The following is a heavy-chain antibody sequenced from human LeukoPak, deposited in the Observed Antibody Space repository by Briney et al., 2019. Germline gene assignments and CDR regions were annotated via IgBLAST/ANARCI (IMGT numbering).Heavy chain of an antibody. CDR3: ARQPGYYYGSGSPDY. D-gene: IGHD3-10*01. CDR1: GYSFTSYW. Sequence: GESLKISCKGSGYSFTSYWIGWVRQMPGKGLEWMGIIYPGDSDTRYSPSFQGQVTTSADKSISTAYLQWSSLKASDTAMYYCARQPGYYYGSGSPDYWGQGTLVTVSS. J-gene: IGHJ4*02. CDR2: IYPGDSDT. V-gene: IGHV5-51*01.